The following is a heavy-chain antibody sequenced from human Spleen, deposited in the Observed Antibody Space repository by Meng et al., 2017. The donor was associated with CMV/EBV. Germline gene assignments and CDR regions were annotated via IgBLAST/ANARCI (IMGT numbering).Heavy chain of an antibody. CDR3: ARLSDPEWLPYAMDV. CDR2: IYREGTT. J-gene: IGHJ6*02. Sequence: GESLKISCEVSGFTVSDNHMSWVRQAPGKGLEWVSLIYREGTTYYADSMRGRFTISRDISKKSVFLQMNSLRSDDTAVYYCARLSDPEWLPYAMDVWGQGITVTVSS. CDR1: GFTVSDNH. V-gene: IGHV3-66*02. D-gene: IGHD3-3*01.